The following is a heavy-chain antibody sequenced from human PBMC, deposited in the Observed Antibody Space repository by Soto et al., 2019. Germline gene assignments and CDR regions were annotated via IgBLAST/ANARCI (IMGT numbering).Heavy chain of an antibody. CDR1: GYSFTSYW. J-gene: IGHJ6*03. V-gene: IGHV5-51*01. D-gene: IGHD6-13*01. CDR2: IYPGDSDT. CDR3: ARSEQQLVRGYYYYYMDG. Sequence: PGESLKISCKGSGYSFTSYWIGWVRQMPGKGLEWMGVIYPGDSDTRYSPSFQGQVTISADKSISTAYLQWSSLKASDTAMYYCARSEQQLVRGYYYYYMDGWGKGTTVTVSS.